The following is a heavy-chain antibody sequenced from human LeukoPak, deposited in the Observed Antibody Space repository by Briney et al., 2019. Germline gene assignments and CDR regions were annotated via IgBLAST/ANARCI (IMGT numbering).Heavy chain of an antibody. D-gene: IGHD6-13*01. V-gene: IGHV4-34*01. CDR1: GVSISSYY. Sequence: ESSETLSLTCTVSGVSISSYYWSWIRQPPGKGLEWIGEINHSGSTDYNPSPKSRVTISVDTSKNQFSLKLSSVTAADTAVYYCARGSIAAAVISRSTPLDYWGQGTLVTVSS. J-gene: IGHJ4*02. CDR3: ARGSIAAAVISRSTPLDY. CDR2: INHSGST.